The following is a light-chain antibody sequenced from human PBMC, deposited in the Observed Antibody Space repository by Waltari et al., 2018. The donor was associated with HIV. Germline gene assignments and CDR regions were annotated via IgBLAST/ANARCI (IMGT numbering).Light chain of an antibody. Sequence: QSVLTQPPSVSAAPGQNVIISCSGSSSNMGKNSVYWYQQLPGTAPKLLIYDNDKRPSGIPDRFSGSKAGTSATLFIFGLRTGDAAGYYGGAWDSTLTDGWVFGGGTKLTVL. J-gene: IGLJ3*02. CDR3: GAWDSTLTDGWV. CDR1: SSNMGKNS. V-gene: IGLV1-51*01. CDR2: DND.